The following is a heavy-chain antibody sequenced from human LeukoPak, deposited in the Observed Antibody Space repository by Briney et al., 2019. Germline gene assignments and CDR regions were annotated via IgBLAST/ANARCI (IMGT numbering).Heavy chain of an antibody. V-gene: IGHV3-7*05. CDR2: LNQDGSEK. CDR1: GFTFSSYA. CDR3: ARRRGDV. J-gene: IGHJ6*02. Sequence: GGSLRLSCAASGFTFSSYAMSWVRQAPGKGLEWVAILNQDGSEKYYVDSVKGRFTISRDNAENSLYLQMNSLRVEDTAIYYCARRRGDVWGQGTTVTVSS.